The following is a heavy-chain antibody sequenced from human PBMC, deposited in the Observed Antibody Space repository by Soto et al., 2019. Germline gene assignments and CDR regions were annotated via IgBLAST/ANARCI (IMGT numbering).Heavy chain of an antibody. Sequence: GGSLRLSCAASGFTFSSYSMNWVRQAPGKGLEWVSYISTSGNTIYYADSVKGRFTISRDNAKNSLYLQMNSLRAEDAAVYYCAKRSSSWTFDYWGQGTLVPVSS. CDR1: GFTFSSYS. CDR2: ISTSGNTI. D-gene: IGHD6-13*01. CDR3: AKRSSSWTFDY. J-gene: IGHJ4*02. V-gene: IGHV3-48*01.